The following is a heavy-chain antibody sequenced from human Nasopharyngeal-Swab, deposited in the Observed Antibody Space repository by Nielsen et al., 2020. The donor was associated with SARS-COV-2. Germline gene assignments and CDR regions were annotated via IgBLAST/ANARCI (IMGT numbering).Heavy chain of an antibody. D-gene: IGHD3-22*01. Sequence: GESLKISCAASGFTFSNAWMSWVRQAPGKGLEWVGRIKSKTDGETTDYAAPVKGRFTISRDDSKNTLYLQMNSLKTEDTAVYYCTTDLRYYDSSGTIDYWGQGTLVTVSS. J-gene: IGHJ4*02. CDR2: IKSKTDGETT. V-gene: IGHV3-15*01. CDR3: TTDLRYYDSSGTIDY. CDR1: GFTFSNAW.